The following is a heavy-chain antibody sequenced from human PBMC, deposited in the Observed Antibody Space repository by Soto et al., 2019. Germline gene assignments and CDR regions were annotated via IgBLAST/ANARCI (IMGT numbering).Heavy chain of an antibody. Sequence: QVQLVESGGGVVQPGRSLRLSCAASGFTFSSYAMHWVRQAPGKGLEWVAVISYDGSNKYYADSVKGRFTISRDNSKNTLYLQMNSLRAEDTAVYYCARGSAAAGLYYFDYWGQGTLVTVSS. J-gene: IGHJ4*02. D-gene: IGHD6-13*01. V-gene: IGHV3-30-3*01. CDR3: ARGSAAAGLYYFDY. CDR1: GFTFSSYA. CDR2: ISYDGSNK.